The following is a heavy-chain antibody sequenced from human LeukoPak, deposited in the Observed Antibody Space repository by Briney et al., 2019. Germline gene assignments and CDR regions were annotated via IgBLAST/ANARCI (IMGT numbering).Heavy chain of an antibody. CDR1: GGSISSYY. CDR3: ARGPEAPDY. V-gene: IGHV4-59*12. J-gene: IGHJ4*02. D-gene: IGHD1-14*01. CDR2: IYYSGST. Sequence: SETLSLTCTVSGGSISSYYWSWIRQPPGKGLEWIGYIYYSGSTNYNPSLKSRVTISVDTSKNQFSLKLSSVTAADTAVYYCARGPEAPDYWGQGTLVTVSS.